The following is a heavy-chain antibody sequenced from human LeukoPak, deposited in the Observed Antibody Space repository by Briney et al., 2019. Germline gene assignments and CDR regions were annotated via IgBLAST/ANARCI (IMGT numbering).Heavy chain of an antibody. CDR1: GGTFSSYA. CDR2: IIPIFGTA. V-gene: IGHV1-69*13. CDR3: ARDPRQQLVISAFDI. J-gene: IGHJ3*02. Sequence: GASVKVSCKASGGTFSSYAISWVRQAPGQGLEWMGGIIPIFGTANYAQKFQGRVTITADESTSTAYMELSSLRSEDTAVYYCARDPRQQLVISAFDIRGQGTMVTVSS. D-gene: IGHD6-13*01.